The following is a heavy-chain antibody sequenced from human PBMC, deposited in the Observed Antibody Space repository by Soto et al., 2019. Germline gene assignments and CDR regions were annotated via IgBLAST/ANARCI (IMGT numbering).Heavy chain of an antibody. D-gene: IGHD3-22*01. J-gene: IGHJ4*02. CDR1: GGSVSSGSYY. V-gene: IGHV4-61*01. CDR2: IYYSGST. CDR3: ARGSYYYDSSGYYPFDY. Sequence: ETLSLTCTVSGGSVSSGSYYWSWIRQPPGKGLEWIGYIYYSGSTNYNPSLKSRVTISVDTSKNQFSLKLSSVTAADTAVYYCARGSYYYDSSGYYPFDYWGQGTLVTVSS.